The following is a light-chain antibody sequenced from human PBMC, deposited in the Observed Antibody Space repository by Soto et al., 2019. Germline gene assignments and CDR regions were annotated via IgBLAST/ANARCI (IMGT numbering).Light chain of an antibody. CDR2: WAS. V-gene: IGKV4-1*01. Sequence: DIVMTQSPDSLAVSLGERATINCKSSQSVLYSSNNKNYLAWYQQKPGQPPKLLIYWASTRESGVPDRFSGSGSGTDFPLTISSLQAEDVAVYYCQQYYSNPRTFGQGTKVEIK. CDR1: QSVLYSSNNKNY. CDR3: QQYYSNPRT. J-gene: IGKJ1*01.